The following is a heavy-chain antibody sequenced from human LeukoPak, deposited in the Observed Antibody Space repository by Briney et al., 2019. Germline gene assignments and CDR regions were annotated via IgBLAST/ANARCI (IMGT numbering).Heavy chain of an antibody. J-gene: IGHJ4*02. CDR2: ISWNSGSI. CDR1: GFTFDDYA. V-gene: IGHV3-9*03. CDR3: AKDYYYDSSGPFDY. Sequence: GGSLRLSCAASGFTFDDYAMHWVRQAPGKGLEWVSGISWNSGSIGYADSVKGRLTISRDNAKNSLYLQMNSLRAEDMALYYCAKDYYYDSSGPFDYWGQGTLVTVSS. D-gene: IGHD3-22*01.